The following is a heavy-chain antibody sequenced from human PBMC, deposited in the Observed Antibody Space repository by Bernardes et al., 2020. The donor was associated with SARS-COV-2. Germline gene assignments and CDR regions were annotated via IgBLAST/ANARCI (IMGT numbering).Heavy chain of an antibody. CDR3: AKHGGPSDYYDSSGTGDDAFDI. Sequence: GGSLRLSCAASGFTFSSYAMSWVRQAPGKGLEWVSAISGSGGSTYYADSVKGRFTISRDNSKNTLYLQMNSLRAEDTAVYYCAKHGGPSDYYDSSGTGDDAFDIWGQGTMVTVSS. D-gene: IGHD3-22*01. J-gene: IGHJ3*02. CDR2: ISGSGGST. V-gene: IGHV3-23*01. CDR1: GFTFSSYA.